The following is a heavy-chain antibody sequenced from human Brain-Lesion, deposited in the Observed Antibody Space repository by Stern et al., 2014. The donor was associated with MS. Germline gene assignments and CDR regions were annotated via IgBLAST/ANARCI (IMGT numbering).Heavy chain of an antibody. V-gene: IGHV3-23*01. CDR2: IIGSGVGT. Sequence: EVQLLESGGGLVQPGGSLRLSCAASGFTFNSYAMSWVRQAPGKGLEWVSSIIGSGVGTYYAHSVKGRFTFSRANSQNTLYLPMNSLRAEDTAVYYCAKGTYYDILTGIPASPDLDYWGQGPLTTASS. CDR1: GFTFNSYA. J-gene: IGHJ4*02. CDR3: AKGTYYDILTGIPASPDLDY. D-gene: IGHD3-9*01.